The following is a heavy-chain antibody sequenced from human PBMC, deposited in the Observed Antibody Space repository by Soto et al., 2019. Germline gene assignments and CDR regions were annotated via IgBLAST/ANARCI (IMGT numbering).Heavy chain of an antibody. D-gene: IGHD3-9*01. Sequence: PSETLSLTCTVSGGSISSSDYYWSWIRQPPGKGLEWIGTIYYSGSTYYNPSLKSRVTISVDTSKNQFSLKLSSVTAADTAVYYCPRLLDGLHFDYWGQGTLVTVSS. CDR3: PRLLDGLHFDY. CDR1: GGSISSSDYY. CDR2: IYYSGST. V-gene: IGHV4-39*01. J-gene: IGHJ4*02.